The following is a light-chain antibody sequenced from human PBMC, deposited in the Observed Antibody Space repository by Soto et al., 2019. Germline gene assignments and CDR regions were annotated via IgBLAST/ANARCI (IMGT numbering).Light chain of an antibody. CDR3: QYYGSSPPTT. Sequence: PGERAILSCRASQSVTSTYIAWYQQKPGQAPRLLIYGASSRATGIPDGFSGSGSGTDFTLTISRLEAEDFAVYYCQYYGSSPPTTFGQGTKLEIK. J-gene: IGKJ2*01. CDR2: GAS. V-gene: IGKV3-20*01. CDR1: QSVTSTY.